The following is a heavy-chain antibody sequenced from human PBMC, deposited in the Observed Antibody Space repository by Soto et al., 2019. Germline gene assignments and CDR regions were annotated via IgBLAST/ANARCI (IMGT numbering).Heavy chain of an antibody. V-gene: IGHV4-34*01. Sequence: SETLSLTCAVYGGSFRGYYWSWIRQPPGKGLEWIGEINHSGSTNYSPSLKSRVTISVDTSKNQFSLKLSSVTAADTAVYYCARGGMRGRYYYYYMDVWGKGTTVTVSS. CDR3: ARGGMRGRYYYYYMDV. D-gene: IGHD3-10*01. CDR2: INHSGST. CDR1: GGSFRGYY. J-gene: IGHJ6*03.